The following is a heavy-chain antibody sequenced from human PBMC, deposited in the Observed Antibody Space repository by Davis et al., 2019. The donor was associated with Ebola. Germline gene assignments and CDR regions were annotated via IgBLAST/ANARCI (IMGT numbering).Heavy chain of an antibody. Sequence: SETLSLTCTVSGGSISSSSYYWGWIRQPPGKGLEWIGSIYYSGGTYYNPSLKSRVTISVDTSKNQFSLKLSSVTAADTAVYYCARHAGSIYGMDVWGQGTTVTVSS. CDR2: IYYSGGT. V-gene: IGHV4-39*01. CDR1: GGSISSSSYY. J-gene: IGHJ6*02. D-gene: IGHD3-10*01. CDR3: ARHAGSIYGMDV.